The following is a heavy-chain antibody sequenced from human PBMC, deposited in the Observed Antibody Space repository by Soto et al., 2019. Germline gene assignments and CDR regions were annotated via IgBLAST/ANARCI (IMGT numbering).Heavy chain of an antibody. CDR1: GFTFSNYW. V-gene: IGHV3-74*01. CDR2: INSDGSVS. D-gene: IGHD2-15*01. J-gene: IGHJ6*03. Sequence: EVQLVESGGGLVQPGGSLRLSCAASGFTFSNYWMYWVRQAPGKGLVWVSRINSDGSVSSYADSVKGRLTISRDNVKNTLYLKMSRRRAEDTAVYYCARGDCVGGPCYSLAGSFYSYMDVWGKGTTVTVFS. CDR3: ARGDCVGGPCYSLAGSFYSYMDV.